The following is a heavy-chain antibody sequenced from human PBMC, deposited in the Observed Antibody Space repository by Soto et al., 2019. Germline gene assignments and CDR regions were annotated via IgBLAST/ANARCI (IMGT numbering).Heavy chain of an antibody. J-gene: IGHJ4*02. Sequence: GGSLRLSCAVSGVTFSSYAMSWVRQSPGKGLQWVSAISGNGGSTYYADSVKGRFTISRDNSKNTLHLQMNSLRAEDTALYYCAKGQGGYSGYAYYFEHWGQGTQVTVSS. D-gene: IGHD5-12*01. V-gene: IGHV3-23*01. CDR3: AKGQGGYSGYAYYFEH. CDR2: ISGNGGST. CDR1: GVTFSSYA.